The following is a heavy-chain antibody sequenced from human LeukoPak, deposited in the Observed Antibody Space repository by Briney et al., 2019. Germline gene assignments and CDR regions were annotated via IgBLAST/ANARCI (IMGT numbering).Heavy chain of an antibody. CDR1: GFTFITYT. J-gene: IGHJ3*02. V-gene: IGHV3-21*01. D-gene: IGHD4-17*01. CDR3: ARHLYGDYAFDI. Sequence: GGSLRLSCAASGFTFITYTMNWVRQAPGKGLEWVSSISSSSSYIYYADSVKGRFTISRDNAKNSLYLQMNSLRAEDTAVYYCARHLYGDYAFDIWGQGTMVTVSS. CDR2: ISSSSSYI.